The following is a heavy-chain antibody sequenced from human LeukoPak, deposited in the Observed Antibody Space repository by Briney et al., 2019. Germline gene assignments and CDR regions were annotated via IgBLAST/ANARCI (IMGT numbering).Heavy chain of an antibody. CDR3: ARDIGYGDFDAFDI. J-gene: IGHJ3*02. V-gene: IGHV3-48*03. CDR1: EFTFNRYW. D-gene: IGHD4-17*01. Sequence: GGSLRLSCAASEFTFNRYWMSWVRQAPGKGLEWVSYISSSGSTIYYADSVKGRFTISRDNAKNSLYLQMNSLRAEDTAVYYCARDIGYGDFDAFDIWGQGTMVTVSS. CDR2: ISSSGSTI.